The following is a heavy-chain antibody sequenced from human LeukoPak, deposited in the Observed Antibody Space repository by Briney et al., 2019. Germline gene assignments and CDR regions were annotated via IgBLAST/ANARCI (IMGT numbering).Heavy chain of an antibody. D-gene: IGHD4-23*01. J-gene: IGHJ3*01. CDR1: GYDFATYG. V-gene: IGHV1-18*01. CDR3: VKERLPSGGNGLDAFDL. Sequence: VASVKVTCKTSGYDFATYGISWVRQAPGQGLEWMGWIRPYNGKTHYAQKFQDRVTMSTDTSSTTAYMVLMSLRSDDTAVYSCVKERLPSGGNGLDAFDLWGQGTMVSVSS. CDR2: IRPYNGKT.